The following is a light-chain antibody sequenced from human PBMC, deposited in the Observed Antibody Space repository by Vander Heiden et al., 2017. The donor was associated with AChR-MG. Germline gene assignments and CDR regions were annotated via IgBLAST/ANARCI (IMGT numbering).Light chain of an antibody. J-gene: IGKJ2*01. CDR1: QSLTTNY. V-gene: IGKV3-20*01. Sequence: EIVLTQSPGTLSLSPGERATLSCRASQSLTTNYLAWYQQKPGQVPRLLIYHISTRATGIPDRFSGSGSGTDFTLTITGLEPEDFAVYYCQQYGDPLLYTFGQGTKLQIK. CDR3: QQYGDPLLYT. CDR2: HIS.